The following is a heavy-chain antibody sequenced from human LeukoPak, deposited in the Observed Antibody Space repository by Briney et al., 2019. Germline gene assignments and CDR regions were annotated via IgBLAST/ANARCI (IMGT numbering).Heavy chain of an antibody. CDR1: GYTFTSYY. D-gene: IGHD2-2*01. CDR3: ARDGDIVVVPAAHPNYYYYYYMDV. J-gene: IGHJ6*03. V-gene: IGHV1-46*03. CDR2: INPSGGST. Sequence: ASVKVSRKAAGYTFTSYYMHGVRQAPGQGLEWTGIINPSGGSTSYAQKFEGRVTMTRDTSTSTVYIELSSLRSEDTDVYYCARDGDIVVVPAAHPNYYYYYYMDVWGKGTTVTVSS.